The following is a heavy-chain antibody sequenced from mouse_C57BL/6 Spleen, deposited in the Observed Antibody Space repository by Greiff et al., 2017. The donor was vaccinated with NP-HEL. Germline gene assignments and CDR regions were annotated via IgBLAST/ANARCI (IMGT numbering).Heavy chain of an antibody. J-gene: IGHJ3*01. D-gene: IGHD2-1*01. CDR2: INPNNGGT. CDR1: GYKFNDYY. Sequence: EVQLQQSGPELVKPGASVKISCKASGYKFNDYYMNWVKQSHGKSLEWIGDINPNNGGTRYTQKFKGKATLTVDKSSSTAYMELRSLTSEDSAVYYCARVTWGAWFAYWGQGTLVTVSA. V-gene: IGHV1-26*01. CDR3: ARVTWGAWFAY.